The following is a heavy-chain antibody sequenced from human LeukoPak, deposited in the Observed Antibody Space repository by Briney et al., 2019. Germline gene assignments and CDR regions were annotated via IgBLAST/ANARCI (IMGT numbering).Heavy chain of an antibody. CDR2: IYYSGST. V-gene: IGHV4-59*01. J-gene: IGHJ4*02. Sequence: SETLSLTCTVSGGSISSYYWGWIRQPPGKGLEWIGYIYYSGSTNYNPSLKSRVTISVDTSKNQFSLKLSSVTAADTAVYYCARDGYCSGGSCYRVVYYWGQGTLVTVSS. D-gene: IGHD2-15*01. CDR1: GGSISSYY. CDR3: ARDGYCSGGSCYRVVYY.